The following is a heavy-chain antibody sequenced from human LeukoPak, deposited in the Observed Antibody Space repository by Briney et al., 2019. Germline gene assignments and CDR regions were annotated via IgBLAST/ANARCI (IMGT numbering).Heavy chain of an antibody. D-gene: IGHD1-14*01. CDR2: IYYSGST. V-gene: IGHV4-59*01. CDR1: GGSISSYY. J-gene: IGHJ4*02. CDR3: ARARKYYFDY. Sequence: PSETLSLTRTVSGGSISSYYWSWIRQPPGKGLEWIGYIYYSGSTNYNPSLKSRVTISVDTSKNQFSLKLSSVTAADTAVYYCARARKYYFDYWGQGTLVTVSS.